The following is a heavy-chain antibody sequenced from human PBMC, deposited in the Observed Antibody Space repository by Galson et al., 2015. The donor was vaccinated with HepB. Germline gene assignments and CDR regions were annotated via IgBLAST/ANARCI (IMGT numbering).Heavy chain of an antibody. CDR2: ISYDGSNK. Sequence: SLRLSCAASGFTFSSYAMHWVRQAPGKGLEWVAVISYDGSNKYYADSVKGRFTISRDNSKNTLYLQMNSLRAEDTAVYYCAAGGIIYDYVWGSYPPPDYWGQGTLVTVSS. CDR1: GFTFSSYA. V-gene: IGHV3-30*04. CDR3: AAGGIIYDYVWGSYPPPDY. D-gene: IGHD3-16*01. J-gene: IGHJ4*02.